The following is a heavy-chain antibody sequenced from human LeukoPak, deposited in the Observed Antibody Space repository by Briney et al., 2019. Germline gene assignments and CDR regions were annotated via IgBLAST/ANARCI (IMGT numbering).Heavy chain of an antibody. J-gene: IGHJ4*02. D-gene: IGHD3-9*01. CDR1: GFTFDDYG. CDR2: INWNGGST. V-gene: IGHV3-20*04. Sequence: GGSLRLSCAASGFTFDDYGMSWVRQAPGKGLEWVSGINWNGGSTGYADSVKGRFTISRDNAKNSLYLQMNSLRAEDTALYYCARARLYYDILTGSYFDYWGQGTLVTVSS. CDR3: ARARLYYDILTGSYFDY.